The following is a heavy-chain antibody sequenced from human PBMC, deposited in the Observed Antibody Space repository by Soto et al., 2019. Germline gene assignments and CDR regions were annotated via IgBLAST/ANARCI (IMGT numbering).Heavy chain of an antibody. Sequence: EVQLLESGGGLVEPGGSLRLSCAASGFTFSSYAMSWVRQAPGKGLEWVSAISGSGYDSYYADAVKGRFTISRDNSKNKLYLQMNSLRAEDTAVYYCAKDGSYYDSPTESDFWGQGTLVTVSS. J-gene: IGHJ4*02. D-gene: IGHD3-22*01. CDR1: GFTFSSYA. CDR3: AKDGSYYDSPTESDF. V-gene: IGHV3-23*01. CDR2: ISGSGYDS.